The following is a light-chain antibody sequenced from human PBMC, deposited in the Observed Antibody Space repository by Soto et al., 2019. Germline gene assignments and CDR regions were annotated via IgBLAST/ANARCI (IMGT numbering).Light chain of an antibody. CDR3: QHYDNFPLT. J-gene: IGKJ4*01. CDR1: QAISNY. V-gene: IGKV1-33*01. CDR2: EAS. Sequence: DLQMTQSPSSLSASVGDRVTISCRASQAISNYLNWYQQKPGKAPALLIYEASQLETGIPSRFSGSGSGTDFTFAISSLQPEDIGTYYCQHYDNFPLTFGGGTKVEIK.